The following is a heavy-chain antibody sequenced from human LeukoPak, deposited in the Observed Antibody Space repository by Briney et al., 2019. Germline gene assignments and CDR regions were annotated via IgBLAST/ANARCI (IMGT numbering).Heavy chain of an antibody. Sequence: GASVKVSCKASGFTFTGYFIHWVRQAPGQGLEWMGWIHPNNGGTKYAQKFQGRVTMTRDTSINTDYMELSRLRSDDTARYYCTRDGFSGAAFDYWGQGTLVTVSS. CDR1: GFTFTGYF. CDR2: IHPNNGGT. J-gene: IGHJ4*02. CDR3: TRDGFSGAAFDY. V-gene: IGHV1-2*02. D-gene: IGHD7-27*01.